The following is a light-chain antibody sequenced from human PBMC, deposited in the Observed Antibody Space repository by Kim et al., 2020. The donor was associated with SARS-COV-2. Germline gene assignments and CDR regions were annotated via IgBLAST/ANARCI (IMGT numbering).Light chain of an antibody. J-gene: IGKJ1*01. Sequence: SVPTGERATLSGRASQSVSNNLAWYQQKPGQAPRLLMYDASTRATGIPARFSGSGSGTEFTLTISSLQSEDFAVYYCQQYSKWRTFGQGTKVDIK. CDR1: QSVSNN. CDR2: DAS. CDR3: QQYSKWRT. V-gene: IGKV3-15*01.